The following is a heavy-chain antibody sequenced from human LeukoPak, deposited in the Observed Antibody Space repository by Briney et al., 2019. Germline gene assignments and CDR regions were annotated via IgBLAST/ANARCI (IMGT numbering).Heavy chain of an antibody. V-gene: IGHV1-18*04. J-gene: IGHJ4*02. CDR2: ISAYNGNT. CDR1: GYTFTSYG. CDR3: ARAVSRQNPHLYGY. D-gene: IGHD2-8*01. Sequence: ASVKVSCKASGYTFTSYGISWVRQAPGQGLEWMGWISAYNGNTNYAQKLQGRVTMTTDTSTSTAYMELRSLRSDATAVYYCARAVSRQNPHLYGYWGQGTLVTVSS.